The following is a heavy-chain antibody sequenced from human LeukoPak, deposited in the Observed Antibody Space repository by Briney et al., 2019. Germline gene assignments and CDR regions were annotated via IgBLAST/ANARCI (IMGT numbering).Heavy chain of an antibody. D-gene: IGHD2-2*01. Sequence: PGGSLRLSCAASGFTFSSYWMSWVRQAPGKGLEWVANIKQDGSEKYYVDSVKGRFTISRDNAKNSLYLQMNSLRAEDTAVYYCARRYCSSTSCYGYYFDYWGQGTLVTVSS. CDR1: GFTFSSYW. CDR2: IKQDGSEK. J-gene: IGHJ4*02. CDR3: ARRYCSSTSCYGYYFDY. V-gene: IGHV3-7*01.